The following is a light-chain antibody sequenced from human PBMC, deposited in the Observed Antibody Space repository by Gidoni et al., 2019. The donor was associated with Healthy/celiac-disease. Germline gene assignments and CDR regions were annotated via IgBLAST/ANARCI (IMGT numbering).Light chain of an antibody. J-gene: IGKJ4*01. CDR3: QQSYSTRLT. CDR1: QSISSY. CDR2: AAS. Sequence: DIQMTHAPSSLSASVGDRVTITWRASQSISSYLNWYQQKPGKAPKLLIYAASSLQSGVPSRFSSSGSGTDFTLTISSLQPEDFATYYCQQSYSTRLTFGGGTKVEIK. V-gene: IGKV1-39*01.